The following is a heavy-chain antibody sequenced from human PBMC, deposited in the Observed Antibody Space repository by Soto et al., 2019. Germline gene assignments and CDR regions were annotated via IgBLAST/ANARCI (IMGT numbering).Heavy chain of an antibody. J-gene: IGHJ5*02. CDR1: GGSINSGGYY. CDR2: IYYSGNT. Sequence: QVQLQESGPGLVKPSQTLSLTCIVSGGSINSGGYYWSWIRHLPGKGLEWIGYIYYSGNTDYNPSLKSRITISAATSNNQFSLKLRYVTAAATAVYYCVRGRTYYAPWGQGLLVTASS. D-gene: IGHD3-3*01. V-gene: IGHV4-31*03. CDR3: VRGRTYYAP.